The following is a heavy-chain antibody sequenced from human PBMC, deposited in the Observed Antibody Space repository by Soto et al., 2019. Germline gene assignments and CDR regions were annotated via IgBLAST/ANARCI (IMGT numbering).Heavy chain of an antibody. CDR3: ARDGARGIAARPREYYFDY. D-gene: IGHD6-6*01. J-gene: IGHJ4*02. CDR1: GYTFTSYA. V-gene: IGHV1-3*01. Sequence: GASVKVSCKASGYTFTSYAMHWVRQAPGQRLEWMGWINAGNGNTKYSQKFQGRVTITRDTSASTAYMELSSLRSEDTAVYYCARDGARGIAARPREYYFDYWGQGTLVTVSS. CDR2: INAGNGNT.